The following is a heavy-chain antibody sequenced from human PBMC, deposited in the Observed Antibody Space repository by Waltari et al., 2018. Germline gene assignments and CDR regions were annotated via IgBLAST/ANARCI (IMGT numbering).Heavy chain of an antibody. CDR3: ALDRGALWMDV. J-gene: IGHJ6*02. V-gene: IGHV1-46*02. CDR2: ISPLGDMT. CDR1: GNTFNNYF. D-gene: IGHD2-21*01. Sequence: QLPLVQSGAEVKKPGASVKISCMASGNTFNNYFLHWVRQAPGQGLEWMGAISPLGDMTYYPQRFRGRVTMTRDTSTSTVYMELSSLRSEDTAVYYCALDRGALWMDVWGQGTTVTVSS.